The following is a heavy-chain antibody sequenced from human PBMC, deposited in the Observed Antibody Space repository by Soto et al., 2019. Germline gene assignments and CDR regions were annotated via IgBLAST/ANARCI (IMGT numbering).Heavy chain of an antibody. V-gene: IGHV1-18*01. Sequence: QVQLVQSGTEVNKPGASVKVSCKASGYTFNNYGFSWVRQAPGQGLEWVGWIGTHNGDITYAQSYQGRVTMTIDTSTTTSYMELTSLTFDDTAVYFCARDWRGAEGFDPWGQGTLGIVSS. D-gene: IGHD3-3*01. CDR3: ARDWRGAEGFDP. CDR2: IGTHNGDI. CDR1: GYTFNNYG. J-gene: IGHJ5*02.